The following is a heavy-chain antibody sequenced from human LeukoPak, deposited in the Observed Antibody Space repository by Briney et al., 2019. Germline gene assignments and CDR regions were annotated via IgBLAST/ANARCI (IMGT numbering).Heavy chain of an antibody. Sequence: GGSLRLSCTASGFTFSTYTMNWVRQAPGKGLDWVSYISSSGRTINYADSVKGRFTISRDNAKNSLYLQMSSLRAEDTAVYYCARDLDGSGRYKAYWGQGTLVTVSS. CDR1: GFTFSTYT. CDR3: ARDLDGSGRYKAY. V-gene: IGHV3-48*04. CDR2: ISSSGRTI. J-gene: IGHJ4*02. D-gene: IGHD3-10*01.